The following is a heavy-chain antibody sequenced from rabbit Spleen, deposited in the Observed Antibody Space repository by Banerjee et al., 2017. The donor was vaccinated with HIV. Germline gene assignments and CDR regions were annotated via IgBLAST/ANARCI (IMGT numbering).Heavy chain of an antibody. J-gene: IGHJ6*01. Sequence: QSLEESGGGLVKPGASLTLTCTASGFTLSNYWIYWVRQAPGKGLEWIGCISTSRGVTGSASWAKGRFTVSKSSSTTVTLQMTSLTAADTATYFCARGHSGYDWAPGLWGPGTLVTVS. CDR1: GFTLSNYW. CDR3: ARGHSGYDWAPGL. CDR2: ISTSRGVT. V-gene: IGHV1S40*01. D-gene: IGHD1-1*01.